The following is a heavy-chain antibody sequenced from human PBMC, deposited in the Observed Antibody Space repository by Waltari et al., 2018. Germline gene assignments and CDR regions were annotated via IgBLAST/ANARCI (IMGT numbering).Heavy chain of an antibody. Sequence: QVQLVQSGAEVKKPGASVKVSCKASGYTFTSYAMHWVRQAPGQRLEWMGWINAGNGNTKYSQKFQGRVTITRDTSASTAYMELSSLRSEDTAVYYCARGYTEYLGYWGQGTLVTVSS. D-gene: IGHD1-20*01. CDR1: GYTFTSYA. CDR3: ARGYTEYLGY. J-gene: IGHJ4*02. CDR2: INAGNGNT. V-gene: IGHV1-3*01.